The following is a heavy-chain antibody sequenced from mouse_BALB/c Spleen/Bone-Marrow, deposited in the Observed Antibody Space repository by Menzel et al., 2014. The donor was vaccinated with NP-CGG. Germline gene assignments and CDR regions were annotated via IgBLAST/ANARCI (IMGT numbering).Heavy chain of an antibody. CDR3: ARDY. V-gene: IGHV1-7*01. J-gene: IGHJ2*01. CDR1: RYTFTDTW. CDR2: INPSTGYA. Sequence: VQLQQSGAELAKPGASVKMSCKASRYTFTDTWIHWIKQRPGQGLEWIGYINPSTGYAEYNQNFKDKATLTVDKSSSTAYMQLSSLTSEDSAVYYCARDYWGQGTTLTVSS.